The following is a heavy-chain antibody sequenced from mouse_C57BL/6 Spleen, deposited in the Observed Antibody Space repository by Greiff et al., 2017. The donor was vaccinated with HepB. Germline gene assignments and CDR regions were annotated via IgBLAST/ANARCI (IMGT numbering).Heavy chain of an antibody. CDR3: ARKGDGYGYAMDY. CDR2: IWSGGST. J-gene: IGHJ4*01. Sequence: QVQLKESGPGLVQPSQSLSITCTVSGFSLTSYGVHWVRQSPGNGPEWLGVIWSGGSTDYNAAFISRLSISKDNSKSQVFFKMNSLQADDTAIYYCARKGDGYGYAMDYWGQGTSVTVSS. CDR1: GFSLTSYG. V-gene: IGHV2-2*01. D-gene: IGHD2-3*01.